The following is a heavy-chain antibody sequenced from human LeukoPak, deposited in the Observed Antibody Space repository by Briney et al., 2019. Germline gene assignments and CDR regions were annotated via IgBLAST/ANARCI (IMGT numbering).Heavy chain of an antibody. V-gene: IGHV3-30*04. J-gene: IGHJ6*02. CDR1: GFTFSSYA. D-gene: IGHD3-9*01. CDR2: ISYDGSNK. Sequence: PGRSLRLSCAASGFTFSSYAMHWVRQAPGKGLEWVAVISYDGSNKYYADSVKGRFTISRDNSKTTLYLQMNSLRAEDTAVYYCARDTLRYFDWLPMGYYYYGMDVWGQGTTVTVSS. CDR3: ARDTLRYFDWLPMGYYYYGMDV.